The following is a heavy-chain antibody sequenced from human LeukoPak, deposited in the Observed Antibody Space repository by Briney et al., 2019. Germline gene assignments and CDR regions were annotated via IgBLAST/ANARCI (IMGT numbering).Heavy chain of an antibody. J-gene: IGHJ6*03. CDR1: GFTFSSYS. V-gene: IGHV3-48*04. Sequence: PGGSLTLSCAASGFTFSSYSMNWVRQAPGKGLEWVSYISSSSSTIYYADSVKGRFTISRDNAKNSLYLQMNSPRAEDTAVYYCARDSHYYYMDVWGKGTTVTVSS. CDR3: ARDSHYYYMDV. CDR2: ISSSSSTI.